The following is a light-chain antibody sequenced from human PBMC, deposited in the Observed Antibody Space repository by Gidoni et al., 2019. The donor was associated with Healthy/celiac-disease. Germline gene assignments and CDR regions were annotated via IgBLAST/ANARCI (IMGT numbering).Light chain of an antibody. J-gene: IGKJ1*01. Sequence: EIVMTQSPATRSVSPGERATLSCRASQSVSSNFAWYQQKPGQAPRLLIYGASTRATGIPARFSGSGSGTEFTLTISSLQSEDFAVYYCQQYNNWWTFGQGTKVEIK. CDR3: QQYNNWWT. CDR2: GAS. V-gene: IGKV3-15*01. CDR1: QSVSSN.